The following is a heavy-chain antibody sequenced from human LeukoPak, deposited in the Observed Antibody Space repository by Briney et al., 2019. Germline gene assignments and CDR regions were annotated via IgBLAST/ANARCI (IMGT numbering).Heavy chain of an antibody. CDR2: ISSSSSYI. V-gene: IGHV3-21*01. D-gene: IGHD3-22*01. Sequence: GGSLRLSCAASGFTFSSYSMNWVRQAPGKGLEWVSSISSSSSYIYYADSVKGRFTISRDNAKNSLYLQMNSLRAEDTAVYYCAYDRSGYYYVATGGIDYWGQGTLVTVSS. J-gene: IGHJ4*02. CDR1: GFTFSSYS. CDR3: AYDRSGYYYVATGGIDY.